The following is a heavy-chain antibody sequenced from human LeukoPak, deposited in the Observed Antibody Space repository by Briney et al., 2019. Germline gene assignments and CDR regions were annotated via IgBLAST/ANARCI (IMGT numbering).Heavy chain of an antibody. J-gene: IGHJ3*02. D-gene: IGHD2-8*02. CDR2: FDPEDGET. V-gene: IGHV1-24*01. Sequence: ASVKVSCKASGGTFSSYAISWVRQAPGQGLEWMGGFDPEDGETIYAQKFQGRVTMTEDTSTDTAYMELSSLRSEDTAVYYCATSFIARVPVAFDIWGQGTMVTVSS. CDR3: ATSFIARVPVAFDI. CDR1: GGTFSSYA.